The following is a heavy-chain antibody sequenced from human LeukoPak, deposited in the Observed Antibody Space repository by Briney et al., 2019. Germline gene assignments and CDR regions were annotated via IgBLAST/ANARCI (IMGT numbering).Heavy chain of an antibody. V-gene: IGHV3-74*01. Sequence: PGGSLRLSCAASGFTFSGYWMHWVRQAPGKGLVWVSRINTDGISTTYADSVKGRFTISRDNAKNTLYLQMNSLGAEDTAVYFCARGRGPTSFYYMDVWGKGTTVTVSS. D-gene: IGHD6-6*01. CDR1: GFTFSGYW. CDR2: INTDGIST. J-gene: IGHJ6*03. CDR3: ARGRGPTSFYYMDV.